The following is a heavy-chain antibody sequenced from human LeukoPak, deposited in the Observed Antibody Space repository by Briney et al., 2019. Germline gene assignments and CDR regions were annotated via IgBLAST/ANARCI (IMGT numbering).Heavy chain of an antibody. CDR3: ARDRPSSTWYEGDAMDV. Sequence: PGRSLRLSCAASGFTFSSYAMNWVRQAPGKGLEWLSYISSSGGGIYYVDSVKGRFTTSRDDARNSLYLQMSSLRVEDTAVYYCARDRPSSTWYEGDAMDVWGQGTMVTVSS. V-gene: IGHV3-48*01. CDR2: ISSSGGGI. CDR1: GFTFSSYA. D-gene: IGHD6-13*01. J-gene: IGHJ6*02.